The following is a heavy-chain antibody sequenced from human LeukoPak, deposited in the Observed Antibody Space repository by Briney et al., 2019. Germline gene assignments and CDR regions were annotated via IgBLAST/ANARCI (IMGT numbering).Heavy chain of an antibody. CDR1: GYTFTSYG. D-gene: IGHD3-9*01. CDR2: FDPENGGI. CDR3: STDAGYCNSTTCSYYFDY. V-gene: IGHV1-24*01. J-gene: IGHJ4*02. Sequence: ASVKVSCKASGYTFTSYGISWVRQAPGKGLEWMGGFDPENGGIIYAQKFQGRVTMTEDRSGDTAYMQLSSLRSEDTAVYYCSTDAGYCNSTTCSYYFDYWGQGTLVTVSS.